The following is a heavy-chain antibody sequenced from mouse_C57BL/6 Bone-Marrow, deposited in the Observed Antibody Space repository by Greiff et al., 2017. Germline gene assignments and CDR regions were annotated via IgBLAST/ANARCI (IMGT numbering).Heavy chain of an antibody. V-gene: IGHV1-55*01. Sequence: VQLQQPGAELVKPGASVKMSCKASGYTFTSYWITWVKQRPGQGLEWIGDIYPGSGSTNYNEKFKSKATLTVDTSSSTAYMQLSSLTSEDSAVYYCARGGNYDYYAIDYWGQGTSVTVSS. CDR1: GYTFTSYW. J-gene: IGHJ4*01. CDR3: ARGGNYDYYAIDY. D-gene: IGHD2-1*01. CDR2: IYPGSGST.